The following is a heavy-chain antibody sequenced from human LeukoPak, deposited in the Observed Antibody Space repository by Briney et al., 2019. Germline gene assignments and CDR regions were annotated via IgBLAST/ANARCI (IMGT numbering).Heavy chain of an antibody. Sequence: GGSLRLSCAASGFTFSDYYMSWIRRAPGKGLEWVSYISSSGSTIYCADSVKGRFTISRDNAKNSLYLQMNSLRAEDTAVYYCARATFAARTRMTTVTPTDYWGQGTLVTVSS. D-gene: IGHD4-11*01. CDR3: ARATFAARTRMTTVTPTDY. CDR1: GFTFSDYY. V-gene: IGHV3-11*01. CDR2: ISSSGSTI. J-gene: IGHJ4*02.